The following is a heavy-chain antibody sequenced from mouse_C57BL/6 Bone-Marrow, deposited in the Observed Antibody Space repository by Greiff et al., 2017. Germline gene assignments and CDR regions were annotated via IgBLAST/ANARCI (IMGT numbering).Heavy chain of an antibody. CDR3: ARDYGSSYVGY. J-gene: IGHJ2*01. CDR2: IDPSDSET. D-gene: IGHD1-1*01. V-gene: IGHV1-52*01. Sequence: QVQLQQPGAELVRPGSSVKLSCKASGYTFTSYWMNWVKQRPIQGLEWIGNIDPSDSETHYNQKFKDKATLTVDKSSSTAYMQLSSLTSEDSAVYYCARDYGSSYVGYWGQGTTLTVSS. CDR1: GYTFTSYW.